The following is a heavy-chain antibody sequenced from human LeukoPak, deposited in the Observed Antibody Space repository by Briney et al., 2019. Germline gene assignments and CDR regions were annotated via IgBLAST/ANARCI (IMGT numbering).Heavy chain of an antibody. D-gene: IGHD3-10*01. CDR2: ISGSYDST. CDR1: GFTFSTYA. J-gene: IGHJ4*02. Sequence: GGSLRLSCAASGFTFSTYAMSWVRQAPGKGPQWVALISGSYDSTYYTDSVKGRFTLSRDNSKNTLYLQMNSLRVEDTAVYYCATSSFVEGNPDYWGQGILVTVSS. V-gene: IGHV3-23*01. CDR3: ATSSFVEGNPDY.